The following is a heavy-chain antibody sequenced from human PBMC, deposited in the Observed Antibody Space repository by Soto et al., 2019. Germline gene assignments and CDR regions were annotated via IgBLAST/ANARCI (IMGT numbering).Heavy chain of an antibody. CDR2: IKSKTDGGTT. V-gene: IGHV3-15*01. J-gene: IGHJ4*02. Sequence: GGSLRLSCAASGFTFSNAWMSWVRQAPGKGLEWVGRIKSKTDGGTTDYAAPVKGRFTISRDDSKNTLYLQMNSLKTEDTAVYYCTTDPRQTTVRGVSDYWGQETLVTVSS. D-gene: IGHD3-10*01. CDR1: GFTFSNAW. CDR3: TTDPRQTTVRGVSDY.